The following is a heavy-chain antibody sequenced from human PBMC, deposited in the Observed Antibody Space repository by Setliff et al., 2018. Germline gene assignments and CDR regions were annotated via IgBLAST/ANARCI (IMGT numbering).Heavy chain of an antibody. V-gene: IGHV1-18*01. CDR1: AYGFTNYG. D-gene: IGHD6-19*01. CDR2: ISAYDGNT. Sequence: GASVKVSCKASAYGFTNYGITWVRQAPGQGLEWMGWISAYDGNTRFAQNIQGRVTLTTDTPTSTAYMELRSLRSDDTAVYYCARSPPNRGFGSGWYGDFWGQGTLVTVSS. CDR3: ARSPPNRGFGSGWYGDF. J-gene: IGHJ4*02.